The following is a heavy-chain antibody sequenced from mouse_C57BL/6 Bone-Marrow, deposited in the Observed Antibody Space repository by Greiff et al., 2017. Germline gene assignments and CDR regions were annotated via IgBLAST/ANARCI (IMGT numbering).Heavy chain of an antibody. J-gene: IGHJ4*01. CDR2: IYPGGGYT. Sequence: QVQLKESGAELVRPGTSVKMSCKASGYTFTNYWIGWAKQRPGHGLAWIGDIYPGGGYTNYNEKFKGKATLTADKSSSTAYMQLSSLTSEDSAVYFCARRDDGGYYEDAMDYWGQGTSVTVSS. D-gene: IGHD2-3*01. V-gene: IGHV1-63*01. CDR3: ARRDDGGYYEDAMDY. CDR1: GYTFTNYW.